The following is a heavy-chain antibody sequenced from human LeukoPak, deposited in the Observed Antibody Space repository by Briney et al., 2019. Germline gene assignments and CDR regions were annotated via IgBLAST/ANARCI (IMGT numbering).Heavy chain of an antibody. J-gene: IGHJ5*02. V-gene: IGHV3-30-3*01. CDR1: GLTFSSYA. Sequence: GGSLRLPCAASGLTFSSYAMHWVRQAPGKGLEWVAVISYDGSNKYYADSVKGRFTISRDNSKNTLYLQMNSLRAEDTAVYYCARDRLEGYCSSTSCYYWFDPWGQGTLVTVSS. D-gene: IGHD2-2*01. CDR3: ARDRLEGYCSSTSCYYWFDP. CDR2: ISYDGSNK.